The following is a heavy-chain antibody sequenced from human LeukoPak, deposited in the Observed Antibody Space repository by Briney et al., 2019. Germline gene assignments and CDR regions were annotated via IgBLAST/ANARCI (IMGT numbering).Heavy chain of an antibody. CDR1: GGSISSSSYY. J-gene: IGHJ4*02. D-gene: IGHD4-17*01. CDR2: IYYSGST. V-gene: IGHV4-39*07. CDR3: ARVHDYSDHRYFDY. Sequence: SETLSLTCSVSGGSISSSSYYWGWLRQPPGKGLEWIGSIYYSGSTYYNPSLKSRVTISVDTSKNQFSLKLSSVTAADTAVYYCARVHDYSDHRYFDYWGQGTLVTVSS.